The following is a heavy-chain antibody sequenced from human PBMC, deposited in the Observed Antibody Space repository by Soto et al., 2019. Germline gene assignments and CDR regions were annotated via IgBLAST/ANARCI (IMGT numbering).Heavy chain of an antibody. J-gene: IGHJ4*02. Sequence: QVQLVESGGGVVQPGRSLRLSCAASGFTFSNFGMQWVRPAPGKGLEWVASISYDGNIKYSADSVKGRFTISRDNSQNTLDLQMNSLRSEDTAGYYCARFWGPVTAAVDDYWGQGTLVTVSS. D-gene: IGHD6-13*01. CDR1: GFTFSNFG. CDR2: ISYDGNIK. V-gene: IGHV3-30*03. CDR3: ARFWGPVTAAVDDY.